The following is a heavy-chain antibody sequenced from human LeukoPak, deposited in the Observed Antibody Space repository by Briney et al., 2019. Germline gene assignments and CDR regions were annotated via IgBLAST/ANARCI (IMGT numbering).Heavy chain of an antibody. Sequence: SETLSLTCTVSGGSISSNYYYWGWIRQLPGKGLEWIGSIYYSGSTYYNPSLKSRVTISVDTSKNQFSLRLSSVTAADTAVYYCARQGRNSSGGQRWVDYWGQGTLVTVSS. V-gene: IGHV4-39*01. J-gene: IGHJ4*02. D-gene: IGHD6-19*01. CDR2: IYYSGST. CDR1: GGSISSNYYY. CDR3: ARQGRNSSGGQRWVDY.